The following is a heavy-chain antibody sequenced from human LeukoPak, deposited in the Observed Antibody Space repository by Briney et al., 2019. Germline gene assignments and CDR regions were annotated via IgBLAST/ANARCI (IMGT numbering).Heavy chain of an antibody. V-gene: IGHV4-59*01. D-gene: IGHD3-10*01. CDR2: IYYSGST. CDR1: GGSISSYY. CDR3: ARVSGSYYSDFDY. Sequence: NPSETLSLTCTVSGGSISSYYWSWIRQPPGKGLEWIGYIYYSGSTNYNPSLKSRVTISVDTSKNQFSLKLSSVTAADTAVYYCARVSGSYYSDFDYWGQGTLVTVSS. J-gene: IGHJ4*02.